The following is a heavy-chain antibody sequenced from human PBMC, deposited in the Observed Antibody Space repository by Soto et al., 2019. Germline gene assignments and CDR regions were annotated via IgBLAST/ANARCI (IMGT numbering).Heavy chain of an antibody. CDR2: IIPIVETP. CDR1: GGTFNSYD. Sequence: QVQLVQSGAEVKKPGSSMKVSCKASGGTFNSYDINWVRQAPGQGLEWMGGIIPIVETPKYAQKFQGRVTITADESTNTVYMELSSLRSEDTAMYYCARLSRPNYYDTSGFFKDNGFDPWGQGTLFTVSS. D-gene: IGHD3-22*01. CDR3: ARLSRPNYYDTSGFFKDNGFDP. V-gene: IGHV1-69*01. J-gene: IGHJ5*02.